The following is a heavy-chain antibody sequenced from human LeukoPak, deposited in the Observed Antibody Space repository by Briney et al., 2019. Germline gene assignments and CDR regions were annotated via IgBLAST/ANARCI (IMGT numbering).Heavy chain of an antibody. V-gene: IGHV1-8*01. CDR1: GYTFTTYD. J-gene: IGHJ4*02. CDR2: MNPNSGKA. CDR3: ASNTYSSNGYFY. D-gene: IGHD3-22*01. Sequence: ASVKVSCKASGYTFTTYDVNWVRQAAGQGLEWMGWMNPNSGKAGYAQKFQGRVTMTRNSSINTVYMELSSLRSEDTAVYYCASNTYSSNGYFYWGQETLVTVSS.